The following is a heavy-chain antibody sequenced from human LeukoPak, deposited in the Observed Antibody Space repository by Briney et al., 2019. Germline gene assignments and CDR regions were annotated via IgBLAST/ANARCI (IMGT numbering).Heavy chain of an antibody. Sequence: PGGSLRLSCAASGFTFSSYWMSWVRQAPGKGLEWVANIKQDGSEKYYVDSVKGRFTISRDNAKNSLYLQMNSLRAEDTAVYYCARNYYDSSGYLYGVDYWGQGTLVTVSS. D-gene: IGHD3-22*01. CDR2: IKQDGSEK. V-gene: IGHV3-7*01. CDR3: ARNYYDSSGYLYGVDY. J-gene: IGHJ4*02. CDR1: GFTFSSYW.